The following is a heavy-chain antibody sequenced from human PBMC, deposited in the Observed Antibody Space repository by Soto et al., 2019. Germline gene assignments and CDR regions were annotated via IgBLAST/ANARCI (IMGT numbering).Heavy chain of an antibody. V-gene: IGHV1-8*01. CDR2: VNPNNGDT. CDR1: GYTFSNYD. CDR3: AKVSRKGSAIDFDY. J-gene: IGHJ4*02. D-gene: IGHD3-10*01. Sequence: QVQLVQSGAELKKPGASVKVSCKASGYTFSNYDMNWVRQATGQGPEWIGWVNPNNGDTGYAQKFQGRVTLSTDISPNTAYMELTSLRSEDTAIYYCAKVSRKGSAIDFDYWGQGTLITVSS.